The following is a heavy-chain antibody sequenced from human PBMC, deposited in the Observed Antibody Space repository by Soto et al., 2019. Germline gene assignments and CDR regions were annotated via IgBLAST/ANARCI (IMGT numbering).Heavy chain of an antibody. CDR1: GGSTSSDNY. CDR2: IYYSGNT. D-gene: IGHD3-16*01. J-gene: IGHJ4*02. V-gene: IGHV4-30-4*01. CDR3: AREGGESSDGLYYFDS. Sequence: SETLSLTCTVSGGSTSSDNYWSWIRQPPGKGLEWIGHIYYSGNTDYNPSLKSRLAISINTSKNQFSLKPSSVTAADTAVYFCAREGGESSDGLYYFDSWGQGSLVTVSS.